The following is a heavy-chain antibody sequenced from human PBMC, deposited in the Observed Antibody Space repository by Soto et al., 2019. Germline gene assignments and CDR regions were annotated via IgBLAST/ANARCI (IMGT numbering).Heavy chain of an antibody. V-gene: IGHV1-69*13. Sequence: SVKVSCKASGGTFSSHAISWLRQAPGQGLEWMGGIIPFFRATNYAQKFQGRVTITADDSTSTAYMDLYSLRSEDTAVYYCARDVPLNYYDGTYSYYAMDVWGQGTTVTVSS. J-gene: IGHJ6*02. CDR1: GGTFSSHA. CDR2: IIPFFRAT. CDR3: ARDVPLNYYDGTYSYYAMDV. D-gene: IGHD3-16*01.